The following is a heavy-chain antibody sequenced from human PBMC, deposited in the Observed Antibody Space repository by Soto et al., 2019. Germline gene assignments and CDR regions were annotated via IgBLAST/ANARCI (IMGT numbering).Heavy chain of an antibody. CDR2: IIPIFGTA. CDR3: ARDPFEDTYYYDSSGPPSYGMDV. CDR1: GGTFSSYA. D-gene: IGHD3-22*01. V-gene: IGHV1-69*13. Sequence: SVKVSCNASGGTFSSYAISWVRQAPGQGLEWMGGIIPIFGTANYAQKFQGRVTITADESTSTAYMELSSLRSEDTAVYYCARDPFEDTYYYDSSGPPSYGMDVWGQGTTVTVSS. J-gene: IGHJ6*02.